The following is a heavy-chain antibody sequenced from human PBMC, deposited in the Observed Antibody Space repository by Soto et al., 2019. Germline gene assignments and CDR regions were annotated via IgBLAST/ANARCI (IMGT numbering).Heavy chain of an antibody. CDR1: GFTFSSYG. CDR3: AKDTYDYIWGSYRYPGVIDY. J-gene: IGHJ4*02. D-gene: IGHD3-16*02. Sequence: QVQLVESGGGVVQPGRSLRLSCAASGFTFSSYGMHWVRQAPGKGLEWVAVISYDGSNKYYADSVKGRFTISRDNSKNPQYLQMNSQRAEDTAVYYCAKDTYDYIWGSYRYPGVIDYWGQGTLVTVSS. CDR2: ISYDGSNK. V-gene: IGHV3-30*18.